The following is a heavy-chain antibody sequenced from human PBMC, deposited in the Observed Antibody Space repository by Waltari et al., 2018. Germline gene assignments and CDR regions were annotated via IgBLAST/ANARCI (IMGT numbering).Heavy chain of an antibody. Sequence: QVQLQESGPGLVKPSETLSLTCTVSGGSISSYYWSWIRQPPGKGLEWIGYIYYSGSTNYNPSLKSRVTISVDTSKNQFSRKLSSVTAADTAVYYCASLGSSSGWPDAFDIWGQGTMVTVSS. V-gene: IGHV4-59*01. CDR3: ASLGSSSGWPDAFDI. CDR1: GGSISSYY. CDR2: IYYSGST. D-gene: IGHD6-19*01. J-gene: IGHJ3*02.